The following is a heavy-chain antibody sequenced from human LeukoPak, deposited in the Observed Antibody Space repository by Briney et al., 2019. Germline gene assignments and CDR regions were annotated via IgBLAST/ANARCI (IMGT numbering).Heavy chain of an antibody. D-gene: IGHD6-19*01. V-gene: IGHV5-51*01. Sequence: GESLKISCKGLGYSFTSYWIGWVRQMPGKGLEWMGIIYPSDSDTRYSPSFQGQVTISADKSISTAYLQWSSLKASDTAMYFCARQPSYSSDSTFDYWGQGTLVTVSS. CDR2: IYPSDSDT. J-gene: IGHJ4*02. CDR3: ARQPSYSSDSTFDY. CDR1: GYSFTSYW.